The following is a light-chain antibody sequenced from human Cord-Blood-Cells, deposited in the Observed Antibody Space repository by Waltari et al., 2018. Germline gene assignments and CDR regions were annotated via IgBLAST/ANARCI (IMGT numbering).Light chain of an antibody. CDR3: CSYAGSYNYV. Sequence: QSALTQPRSVSGSPGQSVTISCTGTSSDVGGYNYVSWYQQHPGQAPNLMIYDVSKRPSGVPDRFSGSKSGNTASLTISGLQAEDEADYYCCSYAGSYNYVFGTGTKVTVL. J-gene: IGLJ1*01. CDR2: DVS. CDR1: SSDVGGYNY. V-gene: IGLV2-11*01.